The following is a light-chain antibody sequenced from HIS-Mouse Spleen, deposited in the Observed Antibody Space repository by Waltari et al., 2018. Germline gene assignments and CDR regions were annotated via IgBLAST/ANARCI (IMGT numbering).Light chain of an antibody. V-gene: IGLV2-23*01. J-gene: IGLJ2*01. CDR3: CSYAGSSTAV. CDR2: EGS. CDR1: SSDVGSSNL. Sequence: QSALTQPASVSGSPGQSITISCTGTSSDVGSSNLASWYQQHPGKAPKLMIYEGSTRPSGVSNRFSGSKSGNTASLTISGLQAEDEADYYCCSYAGSSTAVFGGGTKLTVL.